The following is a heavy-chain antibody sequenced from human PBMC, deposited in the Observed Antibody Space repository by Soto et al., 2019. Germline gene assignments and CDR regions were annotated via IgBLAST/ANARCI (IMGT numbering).Heavy chain of an antibody. CDR2: IYYSGST. V-gene: IGHV4-39*01. Sequence: SETLSLTCTVSGGSISSSSYYWGWIRQPPGKGLEWIGSIYYSGSTYYNPSLKSRVTISVDTSKNQFSLKLSSVTAADTAVYYCARHPPIGDIVVVPANAFDIWGQGTMVTVSS. D-gene: IGHD2-2*01. CDR1: GGSISSSSYY. CDR3: ARHPPIGDIVVVPANAFDI. J-gene: IGHJ3*02.